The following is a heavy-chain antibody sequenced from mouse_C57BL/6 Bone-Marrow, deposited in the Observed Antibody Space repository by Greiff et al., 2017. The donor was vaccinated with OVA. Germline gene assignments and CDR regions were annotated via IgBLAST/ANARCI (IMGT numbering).Heavy chain of an antibody. CDR2: IYPGSGNI. CDR3: ANDYDERYFDV. D-gene: IGHD2-4*01. Sequence: VQLQQSGAELVRPGASVKLSCKASGYTFTDYYISWVKQRPGQGLEWIARIYPGSGNIYYNEKFKSKATLTVDKPSSTAYMQLSSLTSEDSAVYYCANDYDERYFDVWGTGTTVTVSS. J-gene: IGHJ1*03. CDR1: GYTFTDYY. V-gene: IGHV1-76*01.